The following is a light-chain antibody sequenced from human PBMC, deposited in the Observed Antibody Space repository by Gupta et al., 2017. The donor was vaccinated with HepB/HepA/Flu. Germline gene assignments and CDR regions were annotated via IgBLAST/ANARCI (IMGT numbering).Light chain of an antibody. Sequence: DIVVTSFPTLLPVTPGEPASISCRSSQSLLHSNGYNYLDWYLQKPGQSPQLLIYLGSNRASGVPDRFSGSGSGTDFTLKISRVEAEDVGVYYCMQALQTPLLTFGGGTKVEIK. J-gene: IGKJ4*01. CDR1: QSLLHSNGYNY. CDR3: MQALQTPLLT. CDR2: LGS. V-gene: IGKV2-28*01.